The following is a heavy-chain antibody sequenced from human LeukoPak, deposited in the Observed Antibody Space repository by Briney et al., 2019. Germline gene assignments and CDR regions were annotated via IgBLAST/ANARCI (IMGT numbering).Heavy chain of an antibody. D-gene: IGHD3-22*01. J-gene: IGHJ5*02. V-gene: IGHV3-48*01. CDR3: ARDPAYYYDSSGS. Sequence: GGSLRLSCATSGFTFGSYSMNWVRQAPGKGLEWVSYISSSSSTIYYADSVKGRFTISRDNAKNSLYLQMNSLRAEDTAVYYCARDPAYYYDSSGSWGQGTLVTVSS. CDR1: GFTFGSYS. CDR2: ISSSSSTI.